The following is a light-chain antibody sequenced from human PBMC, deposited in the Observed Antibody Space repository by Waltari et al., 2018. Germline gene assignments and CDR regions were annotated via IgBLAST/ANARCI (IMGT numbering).Light chain of an antibody. Sequence: EIVMAQSPATLSVSPGERATLSCRASKSVSSNLAWYQQKPGQAPRLLIYGASTRATGIPARFSGSGSGTEFTLTISSLQSEDFAVYYCQQYDAWPPFTFGPGTKVGIK. J-gene: IGKJ3*01. V-gene: IGKV3-15*01. CDR1: KSVSSN. CDR3: QQYDAWPPFT. CDR2: GAS.